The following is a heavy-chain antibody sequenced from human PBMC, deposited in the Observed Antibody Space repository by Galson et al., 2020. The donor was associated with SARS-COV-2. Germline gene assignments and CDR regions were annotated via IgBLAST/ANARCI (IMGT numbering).Heavy chain of an antibody. Sequence: SETLSLTCTVSGGSISSSSYYWGWIRQPPGKGLEWIGSIYYSGSTYYNPSLKSRVTISVDTSKNQFSLKLSSVTAADTAVYYCARQILGVGATPGEVDYWGQGTLVTVSS. D-gene: IGHD1-26*01. CDR3: ARQILGVGATPGEVDY. CDR1: GGSISSSSYY. J-gene: IGHJ4*02. V-gene: IGHV4-39*01. CDR2: IYYSGST.